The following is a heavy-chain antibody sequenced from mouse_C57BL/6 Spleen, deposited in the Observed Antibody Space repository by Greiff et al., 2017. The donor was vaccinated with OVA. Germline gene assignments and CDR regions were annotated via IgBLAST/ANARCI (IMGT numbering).Heavy chain of an antibody. V-gene: IGHV5-17*01. D-gene: IGHD3-2*02. Sequence: EVMLVESGGGLVKPGGSLKLSCAASGFTFSDYGMHWVRQAPEKGLEWVAYISSGSSTIYYADTVKGRFTISRDNAKNTLFLQMTSLRSEDTAMYYCARGGQLRLRFAYWGQGTTLTVSS. CDR3: ARGGQLRLRFAY. J-gene: IGHJ2*01. CDR2: ISSGSSTI. CDR1: GFTFSDYG.